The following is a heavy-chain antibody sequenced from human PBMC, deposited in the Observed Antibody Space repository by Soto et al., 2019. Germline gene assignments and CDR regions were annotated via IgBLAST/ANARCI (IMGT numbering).Heavy chain of an antibody. CDR3: ARECPLGDILTDYDAFDI. V-gene: IGHV3-48*03. J-gene: IGHJ3*02. CDR1: GFTFSSYE. CDR2: ISSSGSTI. D-gene: IGHD3-9*01. Sequence: QTGGSLRLSCAASGFTFSSYEMNWVRQAPGKGLEWVSYISSSGSTIYYADSVKGRFTISRDNAKNSLYLQMNSLRAEDTAVYYCARECPLGDILTDYDAFDIWGQGTMVTVSS.